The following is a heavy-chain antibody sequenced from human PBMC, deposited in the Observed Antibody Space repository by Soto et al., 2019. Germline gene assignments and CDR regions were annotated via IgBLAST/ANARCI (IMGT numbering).Heavy chain of an antibody. CDR2: ISMSSIYI. V-gene: IGHV3-21*06. D-gene: IGHD5-12*01. CDR3: ARESIVATHNYNYYGMDV. CDR1: GFTLSSYY. J-gene: IGHJ6*02. Sequence: GGSLRLSCAASGFTLSSYYMNWVRQAPGKGLEWVSSISMSSIYIYYADSVKGRFTISRDNAKNSLYLQMNSLRAEDTAMYYCARESIVATHNYNYYGMDVWGQGTTVTVSS.